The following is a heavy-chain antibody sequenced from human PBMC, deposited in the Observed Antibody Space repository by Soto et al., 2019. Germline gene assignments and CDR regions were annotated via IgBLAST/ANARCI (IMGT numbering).Heavy chain of an antibody. CDR3: ARNVTLDY. Sequence: EVQLVESGGGLVKPGGSLRLSCAASGFTFSSYGMNWVRQAPGKGLERVSFISSSSRYIYYADSVKGRFTISRDNARNSLYMQMNSLRAEDTAVYYCARNVTLDYWGQGTLVTVSS. CDR1: GFTFSSYG. CDR2: ISSSSRYI. J-gene: IGHJ4*02. D-gene: IGHD4-4*01. V-gene: IGHV3-21*01.